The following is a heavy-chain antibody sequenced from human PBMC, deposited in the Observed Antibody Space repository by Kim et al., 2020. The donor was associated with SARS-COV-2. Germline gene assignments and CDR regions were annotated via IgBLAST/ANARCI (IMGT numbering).Heavy chain of an antibody. CDR2: INSDGSST. V-gene: IGHV3-74*01. Sequence: GGSLRLSCAASGFTFSTYWMHWVRQAPGKGLVWVSRINSDGSSTSYADSVKGRFTISRDNTKNTLYLQMNSLRVEDTAVYYCAKPIAVAGTGGFDPWGQG. J-gene: IGHJ5*02. CDR3: AKPIAVAGTGGFDP. D-gene: IGHD6-19*01. CDR1: GFTFSTYW.